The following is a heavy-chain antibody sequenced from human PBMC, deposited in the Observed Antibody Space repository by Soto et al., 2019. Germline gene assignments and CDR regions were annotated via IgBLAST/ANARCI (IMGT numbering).Heavy chain of an antibody. Sequence: ASETLSLTCAVSGGSISSSNWWSWVRQPPGKGLEWIGEIYHSGSTNYNPSLKSRVTISVDKSKNQFSLKLSSVTAADTAVYYCAKDPGAQWLVCYFDYWGQGTLVTVSS. CDR3: AKDPGAQWLVCYFDY. CDR2: IYHSGST. V-gene: IGHV4-4*02. CDR1: GGSISSSNW. J-gene: IGHJ4*02. D-gene: IGHD6-19*01.